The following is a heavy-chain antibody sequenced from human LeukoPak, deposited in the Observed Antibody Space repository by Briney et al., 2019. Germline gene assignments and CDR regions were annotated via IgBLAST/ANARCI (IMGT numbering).Heavy chain of an antibody. CDR1: GGSISSSGYY. J-gene: IGHJ1*01. Sequence: TSETLSLTCTVSGGSISSSGYYWGWIRQPPGKGLEWIGAIYYSGSTYYNPSLKSRVAISADTSKHQLSLRLSSVTAADTAVYYCATISSSWTEYFQHWGRGTLVTVSS. V-gene: IGHV4-39*01. CDR2: IYYSGST. D-gene: IGHD6-13*01. CDR3: ATISSSWTEYFQH.